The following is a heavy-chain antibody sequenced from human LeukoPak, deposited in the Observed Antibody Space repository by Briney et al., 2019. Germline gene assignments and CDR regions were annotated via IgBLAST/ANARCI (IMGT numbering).Heavy chain of an antibody. CDR3: ARGVYSYGYDY. J-gene: IGHJ4*02. CDR1: GASVSGGGNS. V-gene: IGHV4-30-2*01. D-gene: IGHD5-18*01. Sequence: SQTLSLTCAVSGASVSGGGNSWSWIRQPPGKGLEWIGWFSHTGSTYYNPSLKSRVTISVDRSNNQFSLKLRSMTAADTAVYYCARGVYSYGYDYWGQGTLVTVSS. CDR2: FSHTGST.